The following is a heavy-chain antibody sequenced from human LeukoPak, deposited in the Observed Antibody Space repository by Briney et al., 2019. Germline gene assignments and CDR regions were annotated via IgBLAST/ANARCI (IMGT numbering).Heavy chain of an antibody. CDR1: GGSFSGYY. V-gene: IGHV4-34*01. CDR3: ARGNYDSSGYDWFDP. J-gene: IGHJ5*02. Sequence: PSETLSLTCAVYGGSFSGYYWSWIRQPPGKGLEWIGEINHSGSTNYNPSLKSRVTISVDTSKNQFSLKLSSVTAADTAVYYCARGNYDSSGYDWFDPWGQGTLVTVSS. D-gene: IGHD3-22*01. CDR2: INHSGST.